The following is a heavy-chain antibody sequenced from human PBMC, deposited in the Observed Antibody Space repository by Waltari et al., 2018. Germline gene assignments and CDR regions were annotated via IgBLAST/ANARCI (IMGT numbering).Heavy chain of an antibody. CDR3: ARDGARNDAFDI. V-gene: IGHV1-2*06. J-gene: IGHJ3*02. CDR2: INPNSGGT. D-gene: IGHD1-26*01. CDR1: GYTFTGYY. Sequence: QVQLVQSGAELKNPGASVKVSCKASGYTFTGYYMPWLRQAPGQGLEWMGRINPNSGGTNYAQKFKGRVTMTRDTSISTAYMELSRVRSDDTAVYYCARDGARNDAFDIWGQGTMVTVSS.